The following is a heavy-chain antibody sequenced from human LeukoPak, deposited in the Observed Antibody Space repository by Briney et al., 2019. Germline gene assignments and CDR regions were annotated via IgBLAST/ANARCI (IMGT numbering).Heavy chain of an antibody. CDR3: ARYEGYYYYGMDV. J-gene: IGHJ6*02. Sequence: PSETLSLTCTVFGGSISSYYWSWIRQPPGKGLEWIGYIYYSGSTNYNPSLKSRVTISVDTSKNQFSLKLSSVTAADTAVYYCARYEGYYYYGMDVWGQGTTVTVSS. CDR1: GGSISSYY. CDR2: IYYSGST. D-gene: IGHD3-3*01. V-gene: IGHV4-59*01.